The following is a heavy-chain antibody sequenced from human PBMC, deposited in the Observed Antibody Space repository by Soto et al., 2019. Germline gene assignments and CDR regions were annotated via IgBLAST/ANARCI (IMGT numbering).Heavy chain of an antibody. CDR2: IKQDGSEK. Sequence: GGSLRLSCAASGFTFSSYWMSWVRQAPGKGLEWVANIKQDGSEKYYVDSVKGRFTISRDNAKNSLYLQMNSLRAEDTALYYCAKDRGPYYYGSGSNWFDPWGQGTLVTVSS. CDR1: GFTFSSYW. V-gene: IGHV3-7*03. D-gene: IGHD3-10*01. CDR3: AKDRGPYYYGSGSNWFDP. J-gene: IGHJ5*02.